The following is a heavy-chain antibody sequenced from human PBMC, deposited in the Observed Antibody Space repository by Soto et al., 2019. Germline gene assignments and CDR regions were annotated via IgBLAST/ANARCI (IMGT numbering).Heavy chain of an antibody. CDR3: AEAGLIAAPPDF. D-gene: IGHD6-25*01. CDR2: ISWKSGSV. J-gene: IGHJ4*02. V-gene: IGHV3-9*01. Sequence: GGSLRLSCAVSGFTFDYNAMHWVRQSPEKGLEWVSTISWKSGSVAYANSVKGRFTISRDAAKNSLYLQMNSLRPEDTAFYYCAEAGLIAAPPDFWGQGTLVTVSS. CDR1: GFTFDYNA.